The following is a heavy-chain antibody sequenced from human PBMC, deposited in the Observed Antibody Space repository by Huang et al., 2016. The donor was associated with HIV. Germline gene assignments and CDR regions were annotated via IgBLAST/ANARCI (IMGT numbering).Heavy chain of an antibody. CDR2: ISWNSGSI. CDR1: GLTSDDYA. CDR3: AKDIKPTLYYGMDV. J-gene: IGHJ6*02. Sequence: EVQLVESGGGLVQPGRYLRLSCAASGLTSDDYAMHRVRQGPGEGLEWVSGISWNSGSIGYADSVKGRFTISRDNAKNSLYLQMNSLRAEDTALYYCAKDIKPTLYYGMDVWGQGTTVTVSS. V-gene: IGHV3-9*02.